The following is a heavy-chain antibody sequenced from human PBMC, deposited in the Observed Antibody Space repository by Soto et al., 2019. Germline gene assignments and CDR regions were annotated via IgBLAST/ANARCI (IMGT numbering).Heavy chain of an antibody. D-gene: IGHD6-19*01. CDR1: GFTFINYA. CDR2: LSGSGTST. CDR3: AKATTNGGWFNPFDS. J-gene: IGHJ4*02. Sequence: SLRLSCAASGFTFINYAMNWVRQAPGKGLEWVSGLSGSGTSTYYADSVKGRFTISRDNSRDTLFLQMNSLTAEDTAVYYCAKATTNGGWFNPFDSWGQGALVTVLL. V-gene: IGHV3-23*01.